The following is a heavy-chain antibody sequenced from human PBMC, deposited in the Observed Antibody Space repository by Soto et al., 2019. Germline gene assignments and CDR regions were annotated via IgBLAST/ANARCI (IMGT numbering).Heavy chain of an antibody. J-gene: IGHJ6*02. V-gene: IGHV1-46*01. CDR3: ASPGEYSSSSEDGSGYYYYGMDV. Sequence: GASVKVSCKASGYTFTSYYMHWVRQAPGQGLEWMGIINPSGGSTSYAQKFQGRVTMTRDTSTSTVYMELSSLRSEDTAVYYCASPGEYSSSSEDGSGYYYYGMDVWGQGTTVTGLL. CDR2: INPSGGST. CDR1: GYTFTSYY. D-gene: IGHD6-6*01.